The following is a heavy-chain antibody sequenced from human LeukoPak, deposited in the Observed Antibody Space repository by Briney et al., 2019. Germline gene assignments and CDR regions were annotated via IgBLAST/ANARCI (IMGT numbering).Heavy chain of an antibody. V-gene: IGHV3-7*05. CDR1: GFPFSRYW. CDR3: ARGWELDP. D-gene: IGHD1-26*01. Sequence: GGSLRLSCAASGFPFSRYWLSWVRQAPGKGLEWVANIKQDGSEEYYVDSVKGRFTISRDNAKNSLYLQMNSLRVEDTAVYYCARGWELDPWGQGTLVTVSS. CDR2: IKQDGSEE. J-gene: IGHJ5*02.